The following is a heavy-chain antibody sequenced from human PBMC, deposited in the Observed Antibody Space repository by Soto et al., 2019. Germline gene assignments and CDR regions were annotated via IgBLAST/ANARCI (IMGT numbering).Heavy chain of an antibody. CDR1: GYTFADYY. CDR3: TRENIENSDGLYDAFGI. D-gene: IGHD5-18*01. CDR2: MNPKSGGA. Sequence: GASVKVSGKTSGYTFADYYTHWVRQAPGQGLEWMGWMNPKSGGAYFAQKFQGRVTLTRDTSIGTAYIEVNSLTSDDTAVYFCTRENIENSDGLYDAFGIWGQGTTVTVSS. V-gene: IGHV1-2*02. J-gene: IGHJ3*02.